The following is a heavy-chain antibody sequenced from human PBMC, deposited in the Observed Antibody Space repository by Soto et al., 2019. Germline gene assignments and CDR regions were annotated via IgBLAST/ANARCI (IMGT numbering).Heavy chain of an antibody. V-gene: IGHV1-69*05. Sequence: QVQLVQSGAEVKKPGSSVKVSCKASGGTFSSYAISWVRQAPGQGLEWMGGIIPIFGTANYAQKFQGRVTITPHDSTSPAYMELSSLTSEFSAVYYCASGYSYGTYYYYYPIALCGQPPTLTLSS. CDR2: IIPIFGTA. CDR3: ASGYSYGTYYYYYPIAL. J-gene: IGHJ6*02. CDR1: GGTFSSYA. D-gene: IGHD5-18*01.